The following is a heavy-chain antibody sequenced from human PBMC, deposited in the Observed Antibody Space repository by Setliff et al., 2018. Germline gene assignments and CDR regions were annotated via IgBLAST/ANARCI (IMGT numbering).Heavy chain of an antibody. CDR3: ARATRFGTIVYRGDYYMDV. J-gene: IGHJ6*03. V-gene: IGHV7-4-1*02. CDR1: GYTFSSYA. Sequence: ASVKVSCKASGYTFSSYAMNWVRQAPGQGLEWMGWINTNTGNPTYAQDFTGRFVFSLDTSVSTAYLQISSLKAEDTAVYYCARATRFGTIVYRGDYYMDVWGKGTTVTVSS. D-gene: IGHD3-10*01. CDR2: INTNTGNP.